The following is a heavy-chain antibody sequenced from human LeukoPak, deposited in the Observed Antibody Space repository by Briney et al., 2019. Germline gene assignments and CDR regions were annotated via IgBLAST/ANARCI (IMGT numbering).Heavy chain of an antibody. CDR1: GFTFSDYW. CDR3: ARDRGPRTGFMVREAYDY. J-gene: IGHJ4*02. D-gene: IGHD3-10*01. Sequence: GGSLRLSCAASGFTFSDYWIHWVRQAPGKGLVWVSRINTDGSITNYVDSVKGRFSISRDNAKNTLYLQMSSLRAEDTAVYYCARDRGPRTGFMVREAYDYWGQGTLVTVSS. CDR2: INTDGSIT. V-gene: IGHV3-74*01.